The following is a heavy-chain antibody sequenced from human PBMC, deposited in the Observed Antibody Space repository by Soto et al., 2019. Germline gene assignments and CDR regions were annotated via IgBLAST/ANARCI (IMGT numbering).Heavy chain of an antibody. Sequence: SETLSLTCTFSGGSISSSSYYWGWIRQPPGKGLEWIGSIYYSGSTYYNPSLKSRVTISVDTSKNQFSLKLSSVTAADTAVYYCASRLLPYCSGGSCYSDRDYWGQGTLVTVSS. V-gene: IGHV4-39*01. CDR2: IYYSGST. J-gene: IGHJ4*02. D-gene: IGHD2-15*01. CDR3: ASRLLPYCSGGSCYSDRDY. CDR1: GGSISSSSYY.